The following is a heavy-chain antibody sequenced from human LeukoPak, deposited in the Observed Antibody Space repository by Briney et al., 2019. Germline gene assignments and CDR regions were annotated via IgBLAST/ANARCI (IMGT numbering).Heavy chain of an antibody. CDR2: ISSSSSTI. Sequence: GGSLRLSCAASGFTFSSYSMNWVRQAPGKGLEWVSYISSSSSTIYYADSVKGRFTISRDNAKNSLYLQMNSLRAEDTAVYYCARDIWYDSSGYPHYYYYYGMDVWGQGTTVTVSS. V-gene: IGHV3-48*04. D-gene: IGHD3-22*01. CDR1: GFTFSSYS. CDR3: ARDIWYDSSGYPHYYYYYGMDV. J-gene: IGHJ6*02.